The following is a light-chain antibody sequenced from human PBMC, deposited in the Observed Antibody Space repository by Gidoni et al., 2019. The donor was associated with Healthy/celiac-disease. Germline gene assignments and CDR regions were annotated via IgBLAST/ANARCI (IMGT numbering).Light chain of an antibody. Sequence: AIQLTQSPSSLSASVGDRVTITCRARQGISSALAWYQQKPGKAPKLLIYDASSLESGVPSRCSGSGSGTDFTLTISSLQPEDFATYYCQQFNSYPRVFTFGPGTKVDIK. J-gene: IGKJ3*01. CDR3: QQFNSYPRVFT. CDR2: DAS. V-gene: IGKV1-13*02. CDR1: QGISSA.